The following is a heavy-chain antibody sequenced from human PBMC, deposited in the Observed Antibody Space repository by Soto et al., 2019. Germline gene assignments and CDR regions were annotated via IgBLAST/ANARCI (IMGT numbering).Heavy chain of an antibody. CDR1: AYTFTGYY. Sequence: SXKVSCKTSAYTFTGYYLNWVRQAPGRGLEWVGWINPKTGDTNNAQKFQGRVTMTTDTSISTGYMELSGLKSDDTAVYYCVTGDHLVRWGQGTRVTVSS. J-gene: IGHJ4*02. D-gene: IGHD6-6*01. CDR3: VTGDHLVR. V-gene: IGHV1-2*02. CDR2: INPKTGDT.